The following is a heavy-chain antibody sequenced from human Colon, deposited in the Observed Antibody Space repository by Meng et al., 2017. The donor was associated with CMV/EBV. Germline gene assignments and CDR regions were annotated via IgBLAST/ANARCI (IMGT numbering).Heavy chain of an antibody. D-gene: IGHD2-2*01. V-gene: IGHV1-2*02. J-gene: IGHJ4*02. Sequence: GGSLRLSCKASGYTFTGYYMHWVRQAPGQGLEWMGWINPNSGGTNYAQKFQGRVTMTRDTSISTAYMELSRLRSDDTAVYYCARDRRDCSSTSCYLLSYFDYWGQGTLVTVSS. CDR2: INPNSGGT. CDR1: GYTFTGYY. CDR3: ARDRRDCSSTSCYLLSYFDY.